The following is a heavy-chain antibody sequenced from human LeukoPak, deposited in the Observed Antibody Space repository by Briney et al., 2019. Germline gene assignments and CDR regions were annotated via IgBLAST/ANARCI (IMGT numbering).Heavy chain of an antibody. Sequence: GGSLRLSGAASGFTFSSYSMNWVRQGPGEGLKGGSAISGGGDMTHYTDSVKGRFTISRDNSRNLLYLQMNSLRADAAAIYYCARGYCTSTNCNNWFDPWGQGALVTVSS. CDR3: ARGYCTSTNCNNWFDP. CDR1: GFTFSSYS. CDR2: ISGGGDMT. V-gene: IGHV3-23*01. D-gene: IGHD2-2*01. J-gene: IGHJ5*02.